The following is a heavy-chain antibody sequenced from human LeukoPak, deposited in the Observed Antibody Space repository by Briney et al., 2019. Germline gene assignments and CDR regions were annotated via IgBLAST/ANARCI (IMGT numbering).Heavy chain of an antibody. CDR1: GFKFSQSW. V-gene: IGHV3-74*01. CDR2: IHGDGSRS. Sequence: GGSLRLSCAASGFKFSQSWMHWVRQAPGRGLVWVSRIHGDGSRSDYADSVKGRFTISRDNAKQVLYLHMTSLTAEDTAFYYCARGGSPSDYWGHGTLVSVSS. J-gene: IGHJ4*01. CDR3: ARGGSPSDY. D-gene: IGHD1-26*01.